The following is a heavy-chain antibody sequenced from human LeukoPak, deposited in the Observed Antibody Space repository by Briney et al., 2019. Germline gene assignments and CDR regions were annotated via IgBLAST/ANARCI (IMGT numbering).Heavy chain of an antibody. V-gene: IGHV3-33*01. J-gene: IGHJ6*02. D-gene: IGHD2-15*01. Sequence: PGGSLRLSCAASGFTFSSYGMHWVRQAPGKGLEWVAVIWYDGSNKYYADSVKGRFTISRDNSKNTLYLQMNSLRAEDTAVYYCARGFLRYCSGGSCCGMDVWGQGTTVTVSS. CDR1: GFTFSSYG. CDR2: IWYDGSNK. CDR3: ARGFLRYCSGGSCCGMDV.